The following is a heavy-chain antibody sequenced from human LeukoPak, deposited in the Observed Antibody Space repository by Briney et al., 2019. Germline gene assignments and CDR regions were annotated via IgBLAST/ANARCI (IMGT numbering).Heavy chain of an antibody. V-gene: IGHV1-69*13. CDR2: IIPIFDTA. CDR1: GGTLSSYA. Sequence: GASVKVSCKASGGTLSSYAISWVRQAPGQGLEWMGGIIPIFDTANYAQKFQGRVTITADESTSTAYMELSSLRSEDTAVYYCATTNNDYVWGSYRYPGEYWGQGTLVTVSS. J-gene: IGHJ4*02. CDR3: ATTNNDYVWGSYRYPGEY. D-gene: IGHD3-16*02.